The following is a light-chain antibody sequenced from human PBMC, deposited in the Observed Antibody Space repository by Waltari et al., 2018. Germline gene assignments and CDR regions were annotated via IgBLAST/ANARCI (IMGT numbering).Light chain of an antibody. Sequence: VITQYPDSLPVSLGEGAISPCNSSPGLLSNFNNKNYLSWYQQKPCQPPKLLIYWESTLQSGVPDRFSGSASETNFTLTISSLQPEDVAAYYCHQCYSTPLSFGGGTKVEI. CDR1: PGLLSNFNNKNY. CDR2: WES. V-gene: IGKV4-1*01. CDR3: HQCYSTPLS. J-gene: IGKJ4*01.